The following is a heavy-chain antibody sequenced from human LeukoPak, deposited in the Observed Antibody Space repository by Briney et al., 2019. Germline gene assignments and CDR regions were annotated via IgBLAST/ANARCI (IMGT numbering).Heavy chain of an antibody. CDR1: GGSFSGYY. J-gene: IGHJ3*02. V-gene: IGHV4-34*01. CDR3: ASSGWFHAFDI. CDR2: INHSGST. Sequence: PSETLSLTCAVYGGSFSGYYWSWIRQPPGKGLEWIGEINHSGSTNYNPSLKSRVTISVDTSKNQFSLKLSSVTAADTAVYYCASSGWFHAFDIWGQGTMVTVSS. D-gene: IGHD6-19*01.